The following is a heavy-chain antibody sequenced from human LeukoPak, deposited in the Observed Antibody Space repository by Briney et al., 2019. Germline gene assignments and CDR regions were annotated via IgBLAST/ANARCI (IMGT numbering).Heavy chain of an antibody. V-gene: IGHV4-59*08. D-gene: IGHD3-16*01. Sequence: SETLSLTCTVSGGSISSYYWSWIRQPPGKGLEWIGYIYYSGSTDYNPSLRSRVTMSVDTYKNQFSLKLSSMTAADTAVYYCARHKSAWGHYFDYWGQGTLVTVSS. CDR2: IYYSGST. J-gene: IGHJ4*02. CDR3: ARHKSAWGHYFDY. CDR1: GGSISSYY.